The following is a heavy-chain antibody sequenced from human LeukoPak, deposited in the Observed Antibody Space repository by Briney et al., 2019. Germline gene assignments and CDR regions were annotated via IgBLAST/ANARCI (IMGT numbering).Heavy chain of an antibody. Sequence: SETLSLTCTVSGGSISSGGYYWSWIRQHPGKGLEWIGYIYYSGSTNYNPSLKSRVTISVDTSKNQFSLKLSSVTAADTAVYYCARGVVTRYFDWPIRFERAFDIWGQGTMVTVSS. CDR3: ARGVVTRYFDWPIRFERAFDI. CDR1: GGSISSGGYY. V-gene: IGHV4-31*03. CDR2: IYYSGST. D-gene: IGHD3-9*01. J-gene: IGHJ3*02.